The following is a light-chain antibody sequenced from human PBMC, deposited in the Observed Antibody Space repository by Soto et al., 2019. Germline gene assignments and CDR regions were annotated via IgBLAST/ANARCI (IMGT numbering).Light chain of an antibody. CDR2: GAS. J-gene: IGKJ1*01. Sequence: EIVLTQSPGTLSLSPGERATLSCRASQSVSSSYLAWYQQKPGQAPRLLIYGASSRATGIPDRFSGSGSGTDFNLTISRLEPEDFAVYSCQLYGSSPPWTFGQGTKVEIK. CDR1: QSVSSSY. CDR3: QLYGSSPPWT. V-gene: IGKV3-20*01.